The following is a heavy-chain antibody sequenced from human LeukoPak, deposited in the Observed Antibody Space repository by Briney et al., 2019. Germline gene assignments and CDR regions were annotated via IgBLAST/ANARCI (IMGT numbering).Heavy chain of an antibody. J-gene: IGHJ3*02. CDR1: GFTFDDYA. V-gene: IGHV3-9*01. CDR2: ISWNSGSI. Sequence: GRSLRLSCAASGFTFDDYAMHWVRQAPGKGLEWVSGISWNSGSIGYADSVKGRFTISRDNAKNSLYLQMNSLRAEDTALYYCAKGEGGRHNALVYVDGFDIWGQGTMVTVSS. D-gene: IGHD5-18*01. CDR3: AKGEGGRHNALVYVDGFDI.